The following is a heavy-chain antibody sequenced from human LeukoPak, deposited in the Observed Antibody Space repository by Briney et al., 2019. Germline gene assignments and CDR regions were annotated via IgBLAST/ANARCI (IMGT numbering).Heavy chain of an antibody. J-gene: IGHJ3*02. CDR2: IYYSGST. CDR3: ARSTEDAFDI. Sequence: SETLSLTCTVSGGSISSYYWSWIRQPPGKGLEWIGYIYYSGSTNYNPSLKSRVTISVDTSKNQFSLKLSSVTAADTAVYYCARSTEDAFDIWGQGTMVTVSS. D-gene: IGHD1-14*01. CDR1: GGSISSYY. V-gene: IGHV4-59*08.